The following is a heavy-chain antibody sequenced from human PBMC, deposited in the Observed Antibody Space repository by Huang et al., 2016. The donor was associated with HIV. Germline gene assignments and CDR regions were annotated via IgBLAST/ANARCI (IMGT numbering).Heavy chain of an antibody. D-gene: IGHD2-15*01. J-gene: IGHJ4*02. CDR2: INFSGNT. Sequence: QVLLQQWGAGVVKPSETLSLTCGVSGGPFNGFLWGWIRQSPGKGLEWIGEINFSGNTNYNPSLKSRVTMSVDTSKRQFSLSLKSVTAADTAVYYCARARLLLPFDYWGQGALVAVSS. CDR3: ARARLLLPFDY. CDR1: GGPFNGFL. V-gene: IGHV4-34*02.